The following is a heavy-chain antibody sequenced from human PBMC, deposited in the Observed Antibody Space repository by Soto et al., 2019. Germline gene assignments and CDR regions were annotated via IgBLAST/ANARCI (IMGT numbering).Heavy chain of an antibody. Sequence: GASVKVSCKASGGTFSSYAISWVRQAPGQGLEWMGGIIPIFGTANYAQKFQGRVTITADESTSTAYMELSSLRSEDTAVYYCAHNYYYGMDVWGQGTTVTVSS. J-gene: IGHJ6*02. CDR2: IIPIFGTA. V-gene: IGHV1-69*13. CDR3: AHNYYYGMDV. CDR1: GGTFSSYA.